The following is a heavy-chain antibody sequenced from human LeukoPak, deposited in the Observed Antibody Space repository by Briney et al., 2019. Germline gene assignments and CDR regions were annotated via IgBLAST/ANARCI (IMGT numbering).Heavy chain of an antibody. CDR1: GFTFSSYA. CDR3: AKTFRNDFWSGYSPIDAFDI. V-gene: IGHV3-23*01. J-gene: IGHJ3*02. Sequence: GGSLRLSCAASGFTFSSYAMSWVRRAPGTGLEWVSAVSRSGDNTYYADSVKGRFTISRDNSKNTLYLQINSLRAEDTAVYYCAKTFRNDFWSGYSPIDAFDIWGQGTMVTVSS. D-gene: IGHD3-3*01. CDR2: VSRSGDNT.